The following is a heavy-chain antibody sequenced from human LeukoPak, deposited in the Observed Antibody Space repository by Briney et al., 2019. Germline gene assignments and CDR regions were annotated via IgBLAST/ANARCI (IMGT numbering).Heavy chain of an antibody. CDR1: GFTFSSYA. CDR3: AGRGGNSGYSPFDN. CDR2: ISGSGGTT. D-gene: IGHD3-22*01. J-gene: IGHJ4*02. Sequence: GGSLRLSCAASGFTFSSYAMSWVRQAPGKGLEWVSAISGSGGTTYFADSVKGRFTISRDNSKNTLYLQMNSLRVEDTAVYYCAGRGGNSGYSPFDNWGQGTLVIVSS. V-gene: IGHV3-23*01.